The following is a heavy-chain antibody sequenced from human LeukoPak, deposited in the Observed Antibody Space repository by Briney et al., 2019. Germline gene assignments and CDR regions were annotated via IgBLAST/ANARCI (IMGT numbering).Heavy chain of an antibody. V-gene: IGHV1-2*02. CDR3: AKDRGYNSFDF. CDR1: GYTFSGHY. Sequence: ASVKVSCKASGYTFSGHYIHWMRQAPGQGLEWMGWINPHGDTNYAQKFQGRVTMTRDTSISTADMELNSLVSDDTGVYYCAKDRGYNSFDFWGQGTLVTVSS. CDR2: INPHGDT. J-gene: IGHJ4*02. D-gene: IGHD3-22*01.